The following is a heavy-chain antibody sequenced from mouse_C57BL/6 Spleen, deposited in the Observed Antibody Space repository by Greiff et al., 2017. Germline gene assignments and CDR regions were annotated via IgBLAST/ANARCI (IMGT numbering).Heavy chain of an antibody. J-gene: IGHJ1*03. D-gene: IGHD2-1*01. Sequence: QVQLQQSGAELVKPGASVKMSCKASGYTFTSYWITWVKQRPGQGLEWIGDIYPGSGSTNYNEKFKSKATLTVDTSSSTAYMQLSSLTSEDSAVYYCARRNDWYFDVWGTGTTVTVSS. CDR1: GYTFTSYW. CDR2: IYPGSGST. CDR3: ARRNDWYFDV. V-gene: IGHV1-55*01.